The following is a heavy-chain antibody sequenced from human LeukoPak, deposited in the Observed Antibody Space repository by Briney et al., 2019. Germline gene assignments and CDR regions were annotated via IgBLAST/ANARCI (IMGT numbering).Heavy chain of an antibody. J-gene: IGHJ4*02. CDR2: IGTIVTNT. V-gene: IGHV3-21*01. Sequence: GGSLRLPCAASGFTFSSYDMHWVRQAPGRGLEWVSSIGTIVTNTFYADSVKGRFTISRDSAKNSLFLQMNSLRAEDTAVYYCVREGLPVSGLYYFDYWGQGALVTVSS. CDR1: GFTFSSYD. CDR3: VREGLPVSGLYYFDY. D-gene: IGHD6-19*01.